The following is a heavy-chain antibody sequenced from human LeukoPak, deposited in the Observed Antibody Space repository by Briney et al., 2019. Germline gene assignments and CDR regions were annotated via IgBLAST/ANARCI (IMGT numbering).Heavy chain of an antibody. D-gene: IGHD3-22*01. CDR1: GDPINNYNYY. CDR3: ARQVFPSSSITMIISWFDP. CDR2: IYYSGST. V-gene: IGHV4-39*01. J-gene: IGHJ5*02. Sequence: PSETLSLTCTVSGDPINNYNYYWGWIRQPPGKGLEWIGSIYYSGSTYHNPSLKSRVTISVDASKNQFSLRLSSVTAADTAVYYCARQVFPSSSITMIISWFDPWGQGTLVTVSS.